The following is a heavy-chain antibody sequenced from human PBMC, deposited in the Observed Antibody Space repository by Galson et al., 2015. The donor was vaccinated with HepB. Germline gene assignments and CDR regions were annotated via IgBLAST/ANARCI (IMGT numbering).Heavy chain of an antibody. J-gene: IGHJ4*02. CDR3: ARDLSRSWSIDY. D-gene: IGHD6-13*01. V-gene: IGHV1-46*04. CDR1: GYTITNYN. Sequence: SVKVSCKASGYTITNYNIHWVRQAPGQGLEWMGIIDPSGGSTIYAQKLQGRLTMTRDTSTNTVYMELSSLGSEDTAVYYCARDLSRSWSIDYWGQGTLVTVPS. CDR2: IDPSGGST.